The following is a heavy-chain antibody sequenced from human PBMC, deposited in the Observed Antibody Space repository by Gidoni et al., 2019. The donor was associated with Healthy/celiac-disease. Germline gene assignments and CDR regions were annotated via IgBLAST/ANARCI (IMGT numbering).Heavy chain of an antibody. J-gene: IGHJ4*02. CDR3: ARAGSTVTTFDY. CDR2: IYHSGST. V-gene: IGHV4-38-2*02. CDR1: GYSISRGYY. Sequence: QVQLQESGPGLVKPSETLSLTCTVSGYSISRGYYWGWIRQPPGKGLAWIGSIYHSGSTYYNPSLKSRVTISVDTSKNQFSLKLSSVTAADTAVYYCARAGSTVTTFDYWGQGTLVTVSS. D-gene: IGHD4-17*01.